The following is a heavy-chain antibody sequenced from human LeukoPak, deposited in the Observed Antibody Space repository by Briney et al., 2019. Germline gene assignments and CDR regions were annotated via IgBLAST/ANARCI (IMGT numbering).Heavy chain of an antibody. Sequence: SVKVSCKASGGTFSSYAISWVRQAPGQGLEWMEGIIPIFGTANYAQKFQGRVTITTDESTSTAYMELSSLRSEDTAVYYCARGAIFGVVYYMDVWGKGTTVTVSS. CDR1: GGTFSSYA. D-gene: IGHD3-3*01. CDR3: ARGAIFGVVYYMDV. CDR2: IIPIFGTA. J-gene: IGHJ6*03. V-gene: IGHV1-69*05.